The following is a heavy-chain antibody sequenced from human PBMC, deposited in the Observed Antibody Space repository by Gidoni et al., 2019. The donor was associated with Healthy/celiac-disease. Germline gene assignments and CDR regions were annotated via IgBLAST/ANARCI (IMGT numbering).Heavy chain of an antibody. V-gene: IGHV5-51*01. CDR3: ARPSGSYLLAAWYFDY. CDR2: IYPVDSDT. J-gene: IGHJ4*02. CDR1: GYSFTSYW. D-gene: IGHD1-26*01. Sequence: EVQLVQSGAEVKKHGASLKISCKGSGYSFTSYWIGWVRQMPGKGLGWMGIIYPVDSDTSYSPSFQGQVTISADKSISTAYLQWSSLKASDTAMYYCARPSGSYLLAAWYFDYWGQGTLVTVSS.